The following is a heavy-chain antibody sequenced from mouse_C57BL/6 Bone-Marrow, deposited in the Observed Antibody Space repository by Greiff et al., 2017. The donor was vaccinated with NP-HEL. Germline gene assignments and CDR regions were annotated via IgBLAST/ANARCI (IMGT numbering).Heavy chain of an antibody. J-gene: IGHJ4*01. CDR2: INSDGGST. CDR3: ARHGQLRLPLYAMDY. Sequence: VQLKESGGGLVQPGESLKLSCESNEYEFPSHDMSWVRKTPEKRLELVAAINSDGGSTYYPDTMERRFIISRDNTKKTLYLQMSSLRSEDTALYYCARHGQLRLPLYAMDYWGQGTSVTVSS. CDR1: EYEFPSHD. D-gene: IGHD3-2*02. V-gene: IGHV5-2*01.